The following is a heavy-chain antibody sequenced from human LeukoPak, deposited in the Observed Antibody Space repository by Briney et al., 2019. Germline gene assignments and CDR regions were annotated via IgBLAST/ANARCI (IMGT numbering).Heavy chain of an antibody. J-gene: IGHJ3*02. V-gene: IGHV4-30-4*01. CDR3: ARGGYYDSSGYYPHDAFDI. Sequence: SGTLSLTCAVSGGSISSGDYYWSWIRQPPGKGLEWIGYIYYSGSTYYNPSLKSRVTISVDTSKNQFSLKLSSMTAADTAVYYCARGGYYDSSGYYPHDAFDIWGQGTMVTVSS. D-gene: IGHD3-22*01. CDR1: GGSISSGDYY. CDR2: IYYSGST.